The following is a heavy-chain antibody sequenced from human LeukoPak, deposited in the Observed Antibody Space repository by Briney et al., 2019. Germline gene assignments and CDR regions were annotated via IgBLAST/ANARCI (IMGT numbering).Heavy chain of an antibody. Sequence: ASVNVSCKASGYTFTIYYMHWVPQAPGQGLEWMGMINPSGDSTSYAQKFQGRVTMTRDMSTSTVYMELSSLRSEDTSVYYCASAYSGSYNGAFDIWGQGTMVTVSS. CDR2: INPSGDST. CDR1: GYTFTIYY. J-gene: IGHJ3*02. CDR3: ASAYSGSYNGAFDI. V-gene: IGHV1-46*01. D-gene: IGHD1-26*01.